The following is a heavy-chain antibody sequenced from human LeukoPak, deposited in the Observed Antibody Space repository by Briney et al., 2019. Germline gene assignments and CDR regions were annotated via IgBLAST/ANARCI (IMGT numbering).Heavy chain of an antibody. D-gene: IGHD2/OR15-2a*01. CDR3: ARKYLDAFNI. V-gene: IGHV4-34*01. Sequence: SETLSLTCAVYGGSFSGYYWSWVRQPPGKGLEWIGEINHSGSTNYNPSLKSRVTISIDTSKNQFSLKLSSVTAADTAVYYCARKYLDAFNIWGQGTMVTVSS. CDR1: GGSFSGYY. CDR2: INHSGST. J-gene: IGHJ3*02.